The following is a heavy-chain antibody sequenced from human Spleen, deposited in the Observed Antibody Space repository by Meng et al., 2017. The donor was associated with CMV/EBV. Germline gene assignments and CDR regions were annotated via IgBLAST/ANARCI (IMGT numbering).Heavy chain of an antibody. Sequence: GESLKISCAASGFTFSSYDMHWVRQATGKGLEWVSAIGTAGDTYYPGSVKGRFTISRENAKSSLYLQMNSLRAGDTAVYYCARASGSYYAGGYYYYYGMDVWGQGTTVTVSS. CDR2: IGTAGDT. CDR3: ARASGSYYAGGYYYYYGMDV. V-gene: IGHV3-13*01. CDR1: GFTFSSYD. J-gene: IGHJ6*02. D-gene: IGHD1-26*01.